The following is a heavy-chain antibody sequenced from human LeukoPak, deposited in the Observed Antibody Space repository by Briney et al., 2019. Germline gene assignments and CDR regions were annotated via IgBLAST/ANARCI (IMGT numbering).Heavy chain of an antibody. D-gene: IGHD2-15*01. Sequence: GGSLRLSCAASGFTFSSYWMSWVRQAPGKGLEWVANIKQDGSEKYYVDSVKGRFTISRDNAKNSLYLQMNSLRAEDTAVYYCARVRYCSGGSCYPPDYWGQGTLVTVSS. V-gene: IGHV3-7*04. CDR1: GFTFSSYW. J-gene: IGHJ4*02. CDR3: ARVRYCSGGSCYPPDY. CDR2: IKQDGSEK.